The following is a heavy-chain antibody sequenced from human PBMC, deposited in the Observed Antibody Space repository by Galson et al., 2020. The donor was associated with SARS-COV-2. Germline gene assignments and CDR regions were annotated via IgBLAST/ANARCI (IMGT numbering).Heavy chain of an antibody. CDR2: ISYDGSNK. CDR1: GFTFSSYA. J-gene: IGHJ5*02. Sequence: QAGGSLRLSCAASGFTFSSYAMHWVRQAPGKGLEWVAVISYDGSNKYYADSVKGRFTISRDNSKNTLYLQMNSLRAEDTAVYYCARPGGGYYLNWFDPWGQGTLVTVSS. D-gene: IGHD3-10*01. V-gene: IGHV3-30*04. CDR3: ARPGGGYYLNWFDP.